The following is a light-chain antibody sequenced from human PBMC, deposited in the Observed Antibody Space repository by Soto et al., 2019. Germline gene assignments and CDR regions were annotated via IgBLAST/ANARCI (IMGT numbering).Light chain of an antibody. CDR1: QSISSY. CDR2: AAS. J-gene: IGKJ2*01. Sequence: DIQMTQSPSSLSASVGDRVTITCRAGQSISSYLNWYQQKPGKAPKLLIYAASSLQSGVPSRFSGSGSGTHFTLTISSLQPEDFATYYCQQSYSTLMYTFGQGTKLEIK. CDR3: QQSYSTLMYT. V-gene: IGKV1-39*01.